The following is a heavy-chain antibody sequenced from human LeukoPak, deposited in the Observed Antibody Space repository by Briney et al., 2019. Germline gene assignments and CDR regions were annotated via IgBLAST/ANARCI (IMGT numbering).Heavy chain of an antibody. CDR3: AKDPSGDSFGSYGMDV. V-gene: IGHV4-39*02. D-gene: IGHD5-18*01. J-gene: IGHJ6*02. CDR1: GRSISSTNFY. Sequence: PSETLSLTCTVSGRSISSTNFYWGWIRQPPGKGLEWIGSISYSGATYYNPSLKSRLTVSADTSKKEFSLKLSSVTAADTAVYYCAKDPSGDSFGSYGMDVWGQGTTVTVSS. CDR2: ISYSGAT.